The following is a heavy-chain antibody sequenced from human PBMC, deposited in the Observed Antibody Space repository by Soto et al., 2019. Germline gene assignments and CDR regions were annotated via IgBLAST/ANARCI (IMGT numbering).Heavy chain of an antibody. D-gene: IGHD2-2*01. Sequence: EVQLLDSGGGWVQPGGSLRISCVASGFVFSDYAMSWVRQAPGKGLEWVSAISAGGSDTYYADSVKGRFTVSRVNSKNTLYLQMNTMRAEDTAIYYCARVPIWCGSSSCYTEGFDSWGQGTLVTVSS. CDR2: ISAGGSDT. V-gene: IGHV3-23*01. J-gene: IGHJ4*02. CDR3: ARVPIWCGSSSCYTEGFDS. CDR1: GFVFSDYA.